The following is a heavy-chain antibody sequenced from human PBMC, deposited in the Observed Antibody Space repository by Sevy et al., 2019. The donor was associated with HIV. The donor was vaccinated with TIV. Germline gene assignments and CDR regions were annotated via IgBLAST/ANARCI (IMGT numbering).Heavy chain of an antibody. V-gene: IGHV4-34*01. J-gene: IGHJ4*02. D-gene: IGHD1-26*01. CDR2: INHSGST. Sequence: SKTLSLTCAVYGGSFSGYYWSWIRQPPGKGLEWIGEINHSGSTNYNPSLKSRVTISVDTSKNQFSLKLSSVTAADTAVYYCAREVGATSGSGYWGQGTLVTVSS. CDR1: GGSFSGYY. CDR3: AREVGATSGSGY.